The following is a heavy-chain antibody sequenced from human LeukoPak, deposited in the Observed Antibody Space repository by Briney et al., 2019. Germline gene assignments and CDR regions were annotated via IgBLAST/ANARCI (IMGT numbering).Heavy chain of an antibody. J-gene: IGHJ4*02. V-gene: IGHV4-34*01. D-gene: IGHD6-19*01. CDR3: ARGGRYSSGWYYY. CDR2: INHSGST. CDR1: GFTVSRNY. Sequence: PGGSLRLSCAASGFTVSRNYMNWVRQAPGKGLEWIGEINHSGSTNYNPSLKSRVTISVDTSKNQFSLKLSSVTAADTAVYYCARGGRYSSGWYYYWGQGTLVTVSS.